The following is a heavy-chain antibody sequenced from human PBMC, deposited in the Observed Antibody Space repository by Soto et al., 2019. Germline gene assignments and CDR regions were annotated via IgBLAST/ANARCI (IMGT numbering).Heavy chain of an antibody. CDR1: GYTFTSYG. CDR3: ARGSHYDSSGYAYGMDV. CDR2: ISPYNGST. V-gene: IGHV1-18*01. D-gene: IGHD3-22*01. Sequence: ASVKVSCKASGYTFTSYGISWVRQAPGQGLEWMGWISPYNGSTNYAQKLQGRVTMTRDTSTSTAYMELSRLRSDDTAVYYCARGSHYDSSGYAYGMDVWGQGTTVTVSS. J-gene: IGHJ6*02.